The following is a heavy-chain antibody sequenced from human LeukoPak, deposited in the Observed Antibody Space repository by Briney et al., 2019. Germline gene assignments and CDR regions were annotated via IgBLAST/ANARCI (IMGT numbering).Heavy chain of an antibody. Sequence: GRSLRLSCAASGFTFSSYGMHWVRQAPGKGLEWVAVISYDGSNKYYADSVKGRFTISRDNSKNTLYLQMNSLRAEGTAVYYCAKDLGVGGWTFDYWGQGTLVTVSS. CDR2: ISYDGSNK. D-gene: IGHD6-19*01. CDR1: GFTFSSYG. CDR3: AKDLGVGGWTFDY. V-gene: IGHV3-30*18. J-gene: IGHJ4*02.